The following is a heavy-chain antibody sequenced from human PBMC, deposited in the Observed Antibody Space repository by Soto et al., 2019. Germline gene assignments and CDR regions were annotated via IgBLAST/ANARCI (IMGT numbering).Heavy chain of an antibody. CDR2: IFYSGST. Sequence: SETLSLSYTVSGGSSSNYYWSRIRQTPGRGLEWIGHIFYSGSTNYNPALKSRVTISVDTSKNQFSLKLSSVTAADTAVYYCARRIRYCSSTSCYAGGYWFDPWGQGTLVTVSS. J-gene: IGHJ5*02. CDR1: GGSSSNYY. V-gene: IGHV4-59*08. D-gene: IGHD2-2*01. CDR3: ARRIRYCSSTSCYAGGYWFDP.